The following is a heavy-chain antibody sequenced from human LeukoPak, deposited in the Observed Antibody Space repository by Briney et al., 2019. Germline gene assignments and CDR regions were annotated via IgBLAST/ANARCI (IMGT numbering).Heavy chain of an antibody. Sequence: PGRSLRLSCAASGFTFEDYAMHWVRLAPGKGLEWVSGISWNSGSIGYADSVKGRFTISRDNAKNSLYLQMNSLRAEDTALYYCAKDLYGDYGEYYFDYWGQGTLVTVSS. J-gene: IGHJ4*02. CDR3: AKDLYGDYGEYYFDY. V-gene: IGHV3-9*01. D-gene: IGHD4-17*01. CDR1: GFTFEDYA. CDR2: ISWNSGSI.